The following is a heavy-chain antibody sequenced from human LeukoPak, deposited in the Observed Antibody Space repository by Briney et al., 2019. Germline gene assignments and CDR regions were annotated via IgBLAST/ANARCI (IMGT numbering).Heavy chain of an antibody. V-gene: IGHV4-59*08. D-gene: IGHD3-22*01. CDR2: IYYSGST. J-gene: IGHJ4*02. CDR1: GGSISSYY. Sequence: SETLCLTCTVSGGSISSYYWSWIRQPPGKGLEWIGYIYYSGSTNYNPSLKSRVTISVDTSKNQFSLKLSSVTAADTAVYYCARVAGYYHFDYWGQGTLVTVSP. CDR3: ARVAGYYHFDY.